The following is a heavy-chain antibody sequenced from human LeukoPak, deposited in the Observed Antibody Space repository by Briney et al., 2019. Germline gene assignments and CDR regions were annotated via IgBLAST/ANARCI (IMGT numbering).Heavy chain of an antibody. CDR2: INPNSGGT. V-gene: IGHV1-2*04. CDR3: ARAMYCSGGSCYHQGAFDI. D-gene: IGHD2-15*01. J-gene: IGHJ3*02. CDR1: GYTFTGYY. Sequence: ASVKVSCKASGYTFTGYYMHWVRQAPGRGLEWMGWINPNSGGTNYAQKFQGWVTMTRDTSISTAYMELSRLRSDDTAVYYCARAMYCSGGSCYHQGAFDIWGQGTMVTVSS.